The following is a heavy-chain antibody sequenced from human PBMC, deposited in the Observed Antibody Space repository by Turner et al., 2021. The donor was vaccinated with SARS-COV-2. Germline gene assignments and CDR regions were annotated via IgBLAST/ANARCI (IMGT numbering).Heavy chain of an antibody. J-gene: IGHJ4*02. V-gene: IGHV1-69*01. CDR2: IIPTFGAA. D-gene: IGHD2-2*02. CDR1: GGTFSSSA. CDR3: ARDWAGGYNY. Sequence: QVQLVQSGAEVKKPGSSVKVSCKASGGTFSSSAISWVRQAPGQGLEWIGGIIPTFGAANYAQKFQGRVTITADESTSTAYMELSSLRSEDTAVYYCARDWAGGYNYWGQGTLVTVSS.